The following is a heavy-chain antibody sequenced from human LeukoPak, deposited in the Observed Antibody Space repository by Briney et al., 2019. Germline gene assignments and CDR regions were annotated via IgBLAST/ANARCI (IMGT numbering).Heavy chain of an antibody. CDR1: GFTFSNAW. CDR3: TVLVGATPQNAFDI. CDR2: IKSKTDGGTT. J-gene: IGHJ3*02. V-gene: IGHV3-15*01. Sequence: PGGSLRLSCAASGFTFSNAWMSWVRQAPGKGLEWVGRIKSKTDGGTTDYAAPVKGRFTISRDDSKNTLYLQMNSLKTEDTAVYYCTVLVGATPQNAFDIWGQGTMVTVSS. D-gene: IGHD1-26*01.